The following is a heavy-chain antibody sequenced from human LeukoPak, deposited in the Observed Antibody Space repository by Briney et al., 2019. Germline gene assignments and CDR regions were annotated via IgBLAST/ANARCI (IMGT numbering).Heavy chain of an antibody. CDR1: GFTFSSYW. J-gene: IGHJ1*01. Sequence: GSLRLSCAASGFTFSSYWMSWVRQAPGKGLEWVANIKQDGSEKYYVDSVKGRFTISRDNAKNTLYLQMNSLRAEDTAVYYCARDVNSGGSNFQHWGQGTLVTVSS. CDR3: ARDVNSGGSNFQH. D-gene: IGHD3-10*01. V-gene: IGHV3-7*01. CDR2: IKQDGSEK.